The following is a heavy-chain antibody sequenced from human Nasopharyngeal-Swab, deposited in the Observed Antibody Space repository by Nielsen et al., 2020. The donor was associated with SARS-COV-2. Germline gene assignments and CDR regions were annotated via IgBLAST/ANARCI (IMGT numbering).Heavy chain of an antibody. Sequence: GESLKISCAASGFIFSNYGMHWVRQAPGKGLEWVAVISYDVVNKYDADSVKGRFTISRDNSKDTLYLQMNSLRAEDTAVYYCAKEGPGMFGVVGLDVWGQGTTVTVSS. CDR3: AKEGPGMFGVVGLDV. D-gene: IGHD3-3*01. CDR1: GFIFSNYG. CDR2: ISYDVVNK. J-gene: IGHJ6*02. V-gene: IGHV3-30*18.